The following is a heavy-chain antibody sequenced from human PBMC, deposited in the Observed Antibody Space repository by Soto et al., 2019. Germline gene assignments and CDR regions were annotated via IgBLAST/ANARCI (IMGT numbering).Heavy chain of an antibody. J-gene: IGHJ6*02. CDR3: SKVWKNYYGAMDV. D-gene: IGHD1-1*01. Sequence: SETLSLTCTVSGGSISRDGFYWGWIRQHPGKGLDWIGYIYYSGSTYYNPSLKSQVTISVDTSKNQFSLKLSSVTAAATAVYYFSKVWKNYYGAMDVRGQGTTVPGSS. V-gene: IGHV4-31*01. CDR2: IYYSGST. CDR1: GGSISRDGFY.